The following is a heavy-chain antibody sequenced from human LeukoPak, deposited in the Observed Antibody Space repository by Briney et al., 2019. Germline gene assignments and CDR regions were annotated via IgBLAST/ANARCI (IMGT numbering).Heavy chain of an antibody. D-gene: IGHD3-22*01. CDR3: ARDQVDYDIPDHFDY. V-gene: IGHV4-59*12. CDR1: GGSISSYY. J-gene: IGHJ4*02. Sequence: NPSETLSLTCTVSGGSISSYYWSWIRQPPGKGLEWIGYIYYSGSTNYNPSLKSRATISVDRSKNHFSLTLISVTAADTAVYYCARDQVDYDIPDHFDYWGKGTLVAVSS. CDR2: IYYSGST.